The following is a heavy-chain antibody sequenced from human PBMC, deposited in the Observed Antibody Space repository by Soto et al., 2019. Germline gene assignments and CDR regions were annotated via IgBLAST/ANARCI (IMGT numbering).Heavy chain of an antibody. Sequence: GGSLRLSCAASGFTFSSYAMSWVRQAPGKGLEWVSAISGSGGSTYYADSVKGRFTISRDNSKNTLYLQMNSLRAKDTAVYYCAKDIFSVLMVYATHYGMDVWGQGTTVTVSS. V-gene: IGHV3-23*01. J-gene: IGHJ6*02. CDR2: ISGSGGST. CDR1: GFTFSSYA. D-gene: IGHD2-8*01. CDR3: AKDIFSVLMVYATHYGMDV.